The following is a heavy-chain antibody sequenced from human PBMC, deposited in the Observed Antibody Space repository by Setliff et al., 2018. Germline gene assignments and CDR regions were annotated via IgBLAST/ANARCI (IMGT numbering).Heavy chain of an antibody. CDR2: ISPYTGNT. CDR3: ERLVRYCTATACQRTSGDDL. V-gene: IGHV1-18*01. CDR1: GYTFTDYG. Sequence: GPSVKVSCKASGYTFTDYGISWVRQAPGQGLEWMGWISPYTGNTFYAPQFQDRVIMTTDTSTNTAYLDLRSLRSDDTAVYYCERLVRYCTATACQRTSGDDLWGQGTLVTVSS. D-gene: IGHD2-8*01. J-gene: IGHJ5*02.